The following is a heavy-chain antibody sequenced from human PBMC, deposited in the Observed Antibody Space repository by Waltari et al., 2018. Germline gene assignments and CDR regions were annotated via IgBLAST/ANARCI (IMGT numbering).Heavy chain of an antibody. CDR2: IRSHGGDK. V-gene: IGHV3-30*02. CDR1: GFISSNFG. CDR3: AKDAWEQNILFDY. J-gene: IGHJ4*02. D-gene: IGHD1-26*01. Sequence: QVQLVDSGGDMAQPGGSLRLSWEASGFISSNFGMYWVRQAPGKGLEWVAFIRSHGGDKYYADSVKGRFTISRDNSKNTLFLQMDNLRPEDTAIYYCAKDAWEQNILFDYWGQGTLVTVSS.